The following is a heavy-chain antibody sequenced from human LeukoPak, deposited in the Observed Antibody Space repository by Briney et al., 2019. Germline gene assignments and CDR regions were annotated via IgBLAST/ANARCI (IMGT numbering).Heavy chain of an antibody. CDR2: IYPGDSDT. Sequence: ESPKDSREGSGDDSSNSLNGWGRQMRGKGLDLIAIIYPGDSDTRYSPSFQGHVTISADKSISTAYLQWSSLKASDTAMYYCARPDYGGTSVVPFHVWGQGTMVTVSS. J-gene: IGHJ3*01. CDR3: ARPDYGGTSVVPFHV. D-gene: IGHD4-23*01. V-gene: IGHV5-51*01. CDR1: GDDSSNSL.